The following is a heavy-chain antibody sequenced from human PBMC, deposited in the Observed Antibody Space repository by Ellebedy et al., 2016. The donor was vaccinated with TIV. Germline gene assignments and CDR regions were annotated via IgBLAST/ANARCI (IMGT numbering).Heavy chain of an antibody. CDR2: INHSGST. D-gene: IGHD7-27*01. V-gene: IGHV4-34*01. CDR3: ARGAFANWGSPSY. CDR1: GFSFNAYG. J-gene: IGHJ4*02. Sequence: ESLKISCAASGFSFNAYGMNWIRQPPGKGLEWIGEINHSGSTNYNPSLKSRVIISVDTSQNQFSLEVSSVTAADTAMYYCARGAFANWGSPSYWGQGTLVTVSS.